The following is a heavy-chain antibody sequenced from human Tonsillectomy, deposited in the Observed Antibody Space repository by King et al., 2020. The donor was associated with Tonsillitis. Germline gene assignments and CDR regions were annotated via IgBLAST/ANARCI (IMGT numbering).Heavy chain of an antibody. V-gene: IGHV4-61*02. CDR1: GDSISSGSYY. D-gene: IGHD3-10*01. Sequence: VQLQESGPGLVKPSQTLSLTCTVSGDSISSGSYYWSWIRQPAGKELEWIVRICTSGSTNYNPSLKSRVNISVDTSENQFSLKLSSVTAADTAVYYCARYTYYYGSGSYYPDSWGQGTLVTVSS. J-gene: IGHJ4*02. CDR3: ARYTYYYGSGSYYPDS. CDR2: ICTSGST.